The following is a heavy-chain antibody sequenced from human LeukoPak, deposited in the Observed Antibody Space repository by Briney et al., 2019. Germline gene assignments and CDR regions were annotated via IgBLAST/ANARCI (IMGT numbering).Heavy chain of an antibody. Sequence: ASVKVSCKASGYTFTSYYMHWVRQAPGQGLEWMGIINPSGERTSYAQKFQGRVSMTRDMSTSTVYMELSSLRSEDTAVYYCARGPGEGGSSGYYYGKPEDPAEYYFDYWGQGTLVTVSS. D-gene: IGHD3-22*01. CDR3: ARGPGEGGSSGYYYGKPEDPAEYYFDY. CDR2: INPSGERT. J-gene: IGHJ4*02. CDR1: GYTFTSYY. V-gene: IGHV1-46*01.